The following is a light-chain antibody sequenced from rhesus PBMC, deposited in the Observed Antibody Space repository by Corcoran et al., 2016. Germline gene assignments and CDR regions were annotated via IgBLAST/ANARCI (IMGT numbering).Light chain of an antibody. CDR1: SSDIGSYNY. Sequence: QAALTQPRSVSGSPGQSVTISCTGASSDIGSYNYVSWYQQHPGTAPKLMIYEVNKRPSGVSDRLSGSKSGNTAALTISGLQAEDEADYHCSSYAGSNTFIFGSGTRLTVL. CDR2: EVN. CDR3: SSYAGSNTFI. J-gene: IGLJ1*01. V-gene: IGLV2-32*02.